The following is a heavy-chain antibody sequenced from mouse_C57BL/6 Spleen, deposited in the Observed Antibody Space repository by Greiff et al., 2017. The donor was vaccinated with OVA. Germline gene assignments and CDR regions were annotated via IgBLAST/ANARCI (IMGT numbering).Heavy chain of an antibody. Sequence: QVQLQQPGAELVKPGASVKLSCKASGYTFTSYWMHWVKQRPGQGLEWIGMIHPNSGSTNYNEKFKSKATLTVDKSSSTAYMQLSSLTSEDAAVYYCARSKGYDEGFAYWGKGTLVTVSA. D-gene: IGHD2-2*01. V-gene: IGHV1-64*01. CDR2: IHPNSGST. CDR3: ARSKGYDEGFAY. J-gene: IGHJ3*01. CDR1: GYTFTSYW.